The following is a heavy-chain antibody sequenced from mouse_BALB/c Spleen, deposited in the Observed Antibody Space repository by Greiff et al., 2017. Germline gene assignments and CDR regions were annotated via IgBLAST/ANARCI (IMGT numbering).Heavy chain of an antibody. V-gene: IGHV5-15*02. J-gene: IGHJ2*01. CDR3: ARGTTVYYFDY. CDR1: GFTFSDYG. Sequence: DVMLVESGGGLVQPGGSRKLSCAASGFTFSDYGMAWVRQAPGKGPEWVAFISNLAYSIYYADTVTGRFTISRENAKNTLYLEMSSLRSEDTAMYYCARGTTVYYFDYWGQGTTLTVSS. D-gene: IGHD1-1*01. CDR2: ISNLAYSI.